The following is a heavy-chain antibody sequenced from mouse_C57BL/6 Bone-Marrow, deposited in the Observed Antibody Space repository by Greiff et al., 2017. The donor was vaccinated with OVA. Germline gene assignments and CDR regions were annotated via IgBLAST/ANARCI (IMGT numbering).Heavy chain of an antibody. J-gene: IGHJ3*01. V-gene: IGHV5-6*01. CDR3: ARPFGTWFAY. Sequence: EVQVVESGGDLVKPGGSLKLSCAASGFTFSSYGMSWVRQTPDKRLEWVATISSGGSYTYYPDSVKGRFTISRDNAKNTLYLQMSSLKSEDTAMYYCARPFGTWFAYWGQGTLVTVSA. CDR2: ISSGGSYT. CDR1: GFTFSSYG.